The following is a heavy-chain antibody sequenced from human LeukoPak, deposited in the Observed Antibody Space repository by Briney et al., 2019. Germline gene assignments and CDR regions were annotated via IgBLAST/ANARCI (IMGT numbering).Heavy chain of an antibody. J-gene: IGHJ4*02. CDR2: IYSSGST. D-gene: IGHD3-10*01. CDR3: ARSYYYGSGTS. CDR1: GFAVSSVY. Sequence: PGGSLRLSCAASGFAVSSVYMTWVRQAPGKGLEWVSVIYSSGSTYYADPVKGRFTISRDNSKNTLYLQMNSLRAEDTAVYYCARSYYYGSGTSWGQGTLVTVPS. V-gene: IGHV3-53*01.